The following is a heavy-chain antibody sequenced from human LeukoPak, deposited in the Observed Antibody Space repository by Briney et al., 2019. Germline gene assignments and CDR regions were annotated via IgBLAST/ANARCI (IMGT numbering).Heavy chain of an antibody. CDR1: GFTFSSYG. CDR3: AKAPYQPLLYSYFLDP. D-gene: IGHD2-2*02. V-gene: IGHV3-30*02. CDR2: IRYDGSNK. J-gene: IGHJ5*02. Sequence: GGSLRLSCAASGFTFSSYGMHWVRQAPGKGLEWVAFIRYDGSNKYYADSVKGRFTISRDNSKNTLYLQMNSLRAEDTAVYYCAKAPYQPLLYSYFLDPWGQGTLVTVSS.